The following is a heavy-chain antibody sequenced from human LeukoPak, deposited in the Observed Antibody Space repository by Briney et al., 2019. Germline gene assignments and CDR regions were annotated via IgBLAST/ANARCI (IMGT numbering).Heavy chain of an antibody. V-gene: IGHV1-18*01. CDR3: ARVGGYYDSSGYYGPNWFDP. D-gene: IGHD3-22*01. CDR2: ISAYNGNT. J-gene: IGHJ5*02. CDR1: GYTFTSYG. Sequence: ASVKVSCKASGYTFTSYGISWVRQAPGQGLEWMGWISAYNGNTNYAQKLQGRVTMTTDTPTSTAYMELRSLRSDDTAVYYCARVGGYYDSSGYYGPNWFDPWGQGTLVTVSS.